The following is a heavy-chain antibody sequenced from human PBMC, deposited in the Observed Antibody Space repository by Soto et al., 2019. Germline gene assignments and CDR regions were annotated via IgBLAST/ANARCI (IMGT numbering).Heavy chain of an antibody. J-gene: IGHJ6*02. CDR1: GFTFSSYE. CDR3: ARDRSAGDYFYYGMDV. Sequence: PVGSLRLSCAASGFTFSSYEMNWVRQAPGKGLEWVSYISSSGSTIYYADSVKGRFTISRDNAKNSLYLQMNSLRAEDTAVYYCARDRSAGDYFYYGMDVWGQGTTVTVSS. V-gene: IGHV3-48*03. CDR2: ISSSGSTI. D-gene: IGHD1-1*01.